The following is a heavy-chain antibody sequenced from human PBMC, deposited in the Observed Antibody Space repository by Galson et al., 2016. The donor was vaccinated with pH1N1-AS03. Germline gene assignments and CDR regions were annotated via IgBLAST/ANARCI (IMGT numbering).Heavy chain of an antibody. CDR2: IIALVGST. V-gene: IGHV1-69*13. D-gene: IGHD3-10*01. Sequence: SVKVSCKAPGDTLSSYTVNWVRQAPGQGLEWMGGIIALVGSTSYAPNFHGRVAMTADDSTNTAYMELASLTSEDTAVYYCARGGLSGGYIDSWGPGTLVTVSS. CDR1: GDTLSSYT. CDR3: ARGGLSGGYIDS. J-gene: IGHJ4*02.